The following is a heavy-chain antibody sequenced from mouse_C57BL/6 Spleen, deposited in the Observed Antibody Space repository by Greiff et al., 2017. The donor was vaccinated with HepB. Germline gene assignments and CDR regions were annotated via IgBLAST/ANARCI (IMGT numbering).Heavy chain of an antibody. CDR2: IWTGGGT. CDR1: GFSLTSYA. J-gene: IGHJ1*03. V-gene: IGHV2-9-1*01. D-gene: IGHD1-1*01. CDR3: ARTGYGSSHWYFDV. Sequence: VQLQQSGPGLVAPSQSLSITCTVSGFSLTSYAISWVRQPPGKGLEWLGVIWTGGGTNYNSALKSRLSISKDNSKSQVFLKMNSLQTDDTARYYCARTGYGSSHWYFDVWGTGTTVTVSS.